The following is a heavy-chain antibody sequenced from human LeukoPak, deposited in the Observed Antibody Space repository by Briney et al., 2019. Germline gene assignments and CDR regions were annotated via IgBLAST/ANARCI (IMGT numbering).Heavy chain of an antibody. Sequence: KSGGSLRLSCAASGFTFSSYSMNWVRQAPGKGLEWVSSISSSSSYIYYADSVKGRFTISRDNAKNSLYLQMNSLRAEDTAVYYCAGDSGSYSGIDYWGQGTLVTVSS. D-gene: IGHD1-26*01. J-gene: IGHJ4*02. CDR3: AGDSGSYSGIDY. CDR2: ISSSSSYI. CDR1: GFTFSSYS. V-gene: IGHV3-21*01.